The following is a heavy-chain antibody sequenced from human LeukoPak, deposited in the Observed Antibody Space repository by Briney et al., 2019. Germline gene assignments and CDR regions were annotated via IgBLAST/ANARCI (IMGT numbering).Heavy chain of an antibody. CDR1: GYTFTGYY. Sequence: GASVKVSCKASGYTFTGYYMHWVRQAPGQGLEWMGWINPNSGGTNYAQKFQGWVTKTRDTSISTAYMELSRLRSDDTAVYYCARADGIQLWETYFDYWGQGTLVTVSS. D-gene: IGHD5-18*01. CDR2: INPNSGGT. V-gene: IGHV1-2*04. J-gene: IGHJ4*02. CDR3: ARADGIQLWETYFDY.